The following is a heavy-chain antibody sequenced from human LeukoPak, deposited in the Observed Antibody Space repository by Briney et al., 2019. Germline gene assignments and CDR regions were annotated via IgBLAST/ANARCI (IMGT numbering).Heavy chain of an antibody. CDR2: INAGNGNT. J-gene: IGHJ4*02. Sequence: ASVKVSCKASGYTFTSYAMHWVRQAPGQRLEWMGWINAGNGNTKYSQKFQGRVTITRDTSASTAYMELSSLRSEDTAVYYCARDPTIVGATTLDYWGQGTLVTVSS. V-gene: IGHV1-3*01. CDR3: ARDPTIVGATTLDY. D-gene: IGHD1-26*01. CDR1: GYTFTSYA.